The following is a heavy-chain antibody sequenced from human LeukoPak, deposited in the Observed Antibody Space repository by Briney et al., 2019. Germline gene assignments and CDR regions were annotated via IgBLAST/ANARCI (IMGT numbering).Heavy chain of an antibody. D-gene: IGHD3-22*01. Sequence: GGSLRLSCAASGFTVSSNYMSWVRQAPGKGLEWVSVIYSGGSTYYADSVKGRFTISRDNSKNTLYLQMNSLRAEDTAVYHCASGSYYDSSGYYCPSYWGQGTLVTVSS. V-gene: IGHV3-66*01. CDR2: IYSGGST. CDR1: GFTVSSNY. CDR3: ASGSYYDSSGYYCPSY. J-gene: IGHJ4*02.